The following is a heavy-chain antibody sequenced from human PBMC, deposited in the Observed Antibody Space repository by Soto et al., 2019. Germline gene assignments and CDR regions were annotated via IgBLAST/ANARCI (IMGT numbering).Heavy chain of an antibody. CDR1: GYSFTSNW. V-gene: IGHV5-51*01. CDR2: INPADSDI. D-gene: IGHD3-16*01. CDR3: ARHQRDDASRKIDC. J-gene: IGHJ4*02. Sequence: GESLKISCQGSGYSFTSNWIGWVRQMPVKGLEWMGIINPADSDIKYSPSFQGQVTISADKSIGTAYLQWSSLKASDTAMYYCARHQRDDASRKIDCWGQGTLVTVSS.